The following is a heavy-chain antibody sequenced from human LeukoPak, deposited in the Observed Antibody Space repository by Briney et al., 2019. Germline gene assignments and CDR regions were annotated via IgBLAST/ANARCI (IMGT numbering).Heavy chain of an antibody. J-gene: IGHJ4*02. D-gene: IGHD2-15*01. V-gene: IGHV4-39*07. Sequence: SETLSLTCTVSGASISSSSYYWGWIRQPPGEGLEWIGSIYYTGSTNYNPSLKSQVTISADTSKNQFSLQLTSVSAADTAVYYCAREDLEGLVAAIHYWGQGTLVTVSS. CDR1: GASISSSSYY. CDR3: AREDLEGLVAAIHY. CDR2: IYYTGST.